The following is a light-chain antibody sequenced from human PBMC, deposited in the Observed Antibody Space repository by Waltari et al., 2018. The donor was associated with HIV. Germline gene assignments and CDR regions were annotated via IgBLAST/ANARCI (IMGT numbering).Light chain of an antibody. CDR1: SSDIGYFNY. CDR2: DVN. CDR3: AAYAGNNIVI. Sequence: QSALTQPPSASGSPGQSVTVSCTGTSSDIGYFNYLSWYQQHPGKAPKLLIYDVNKRPSGVPDRFSASKSGATASLTVSGLLAEDEADYYCAAYAGNNIVIFGGGTKVIV. V-gene: IGLV2-8*01. J-gene: IGLJ2*01.